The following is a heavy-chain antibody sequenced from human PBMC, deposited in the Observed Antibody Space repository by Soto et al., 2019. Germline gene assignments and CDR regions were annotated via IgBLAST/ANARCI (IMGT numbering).Heavy chain of an antibody. V-gene: IGHV3-53*01. Sequence: GGSLRLCCAASGFTVSSNYMSWVRQAPGKGLEWVSVIYSGGSTYYADSVKGRFTISRHNSKNTVYLQMNSLRAEDTAVYYCGKVSASRPSSSFYFPGYFDYWGLGTLVTVSS. CDR2: IYSGGST. D-gene: IGHD3-22*01. J-gene: IGHJ4*02. CDR1: GFTVSSNY. CDR3: GKVSASRPSSSFYFPGYFDY.